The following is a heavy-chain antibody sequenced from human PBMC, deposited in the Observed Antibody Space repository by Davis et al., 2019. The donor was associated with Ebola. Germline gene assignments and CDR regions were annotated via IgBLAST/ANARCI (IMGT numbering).Heavy chain of an antibody. Sequence: GGSLRLSCKGSGYSFTSYWIGWVRQMPGKGLEWMGIIYPGDSDTRHSPSFQGQVTISTDKSISTAYLQWSSLKASDTAMYYCARLRDYYDSRSYAFDIWGQGTMVTVSS. D-gene: IGHD3-22*01. J-gene: IGHJ3*02. CDR1: GYSFTSYW. CDR2: IYPGDSDT. V-gene: IGHV5-51*01. CDR3: ARLRDYYDSRSYAFDI.